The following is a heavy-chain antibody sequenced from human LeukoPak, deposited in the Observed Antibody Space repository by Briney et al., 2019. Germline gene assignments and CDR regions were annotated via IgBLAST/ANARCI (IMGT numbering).Heavy chain of an antibody. CDR2: IYSGGST. CDR1: GFTVSSNY. Sequence: GGSLRLSCAASGFTVSSNYMSWVRQAPGKGLEWVSVIYSGGSTYYADSVKGRFTISRDNSKNTLYLQMNSLRADDTAVYYCAKASTVTTNYYFDYWGQGTLVTVSS. J-gene: IGHJ4*02. V-gene: IGHV3-53*01. D-gene: IGHD4-17*01. CDR3: AKASTVTTNYYFDY.